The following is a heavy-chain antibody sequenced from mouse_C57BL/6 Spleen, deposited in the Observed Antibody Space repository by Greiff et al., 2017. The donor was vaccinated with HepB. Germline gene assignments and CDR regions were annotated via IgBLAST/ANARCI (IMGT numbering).Heavy chain of an antibody. D-gene: IGHD1-1*01. V-gene: IGHV3-6*01. CDR3: ARGGYDYVGFDV. Sequence: ESGPGLVKPSQSLSLTCSVTGYSITSGYYWNWIRQFPGNKLEWMGYISYDGSNNYNPSLKNRISITRDTSKNQFFLKLNSVTTEDTATYYCARGGYDYVGFDVWGTGTTVTVSS. CDR1: GYSITSGYY. CDR2: ISYDGSN. J-gene: IGHJ1*03.